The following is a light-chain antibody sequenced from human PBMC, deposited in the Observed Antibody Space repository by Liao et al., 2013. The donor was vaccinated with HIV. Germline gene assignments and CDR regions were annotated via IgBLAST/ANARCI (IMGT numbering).Light chain of an antibody. CDR2: QDD. V-gene: IGLV3-1*01. CDR1: DIGGKS. J-gene: IGLJ1*01. Sequence: SYELTQPPSVSVAPGKTARMTCGGDDIGGKSVHWYQQRPGQSPVLVIYQDDKRPSGIPERFSGSNSGNTATLTISGTQAMDEADYYCQAWDSSTAYVFGTGTKVTVL. CDR3: QAWDSSTAYV.